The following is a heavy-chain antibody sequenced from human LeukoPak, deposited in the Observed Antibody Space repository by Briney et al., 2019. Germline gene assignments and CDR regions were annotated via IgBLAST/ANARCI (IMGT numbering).Heavy chain of an antibody. J-gene: IGHJ3*02. CDR3: ARPDEQQLVRDAFDI. CDR2: ISSSSSYI. D-gene: IGHD6-13*01. Sequence: GGSLRLSCAASGFTFSSYSMNWVRQAPGKGLECVASISSSSSYIYYADSVKGRFTISRDNAKNSLYLQMNSLRAEDTAVYYCARPDEQQLVRDAFDIWGQGTMVTVSS. V-gene: IGHV3-21*01. CDR1: GFTFSSYS.